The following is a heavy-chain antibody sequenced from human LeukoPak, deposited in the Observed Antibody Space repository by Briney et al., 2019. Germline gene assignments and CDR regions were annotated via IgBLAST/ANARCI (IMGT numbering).Heavy chain of an antibody. V-gene: IGHV3-30*02. J-gene: IGHJ6*03. Sequence: GGSLRLSCAASGFTFSHHGMHWVRQAPGKGLEWVAFIRNDGSNNYYADSVKGRFTISRDNSKNTLYLQMNSLRAEDTAVYYCAKGGGWYYYYYYMDVWGKGTTVTVSS. CDR1: GFTFSHHG. D-gene: IGHD6-19*01. CDR2: IRNDGSNN. CDR3: AKGGGWYYYYYYMDV.